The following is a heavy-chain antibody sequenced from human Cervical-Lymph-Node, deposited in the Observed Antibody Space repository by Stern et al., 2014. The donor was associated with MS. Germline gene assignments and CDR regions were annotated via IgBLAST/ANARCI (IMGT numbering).Heavy chain of an antibody. V-gene: IGHV4-31*03. CDR3: ARDGRRFDP. D-gene: IGHD1-26*01. CDR2: IYYTGTT. CDR1: GDSLSSGGYY. Sequence: QLQESGPGLVKPSQTLSLTCNVTGDSLSSGGYYWSWIRQRPGKGLEWMGYIYYTGTTYYPPSFKSRVTISVDTSKNQFSLNLSSVTAADTAVYYCARDGRRFDPWGQGILVTVSS. J-gene: IGHJ5*02.